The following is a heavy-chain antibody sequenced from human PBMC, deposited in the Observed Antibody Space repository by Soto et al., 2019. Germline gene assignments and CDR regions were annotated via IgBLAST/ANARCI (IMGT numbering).Heavy chain of an antibody. CDR3: ARDSGDYDHYYGMDV. J-gene: IGHJ6*02. CDR2: ISAYNGNT. V-gene: IGHV1-18*01. Sequence: ASVKVSCKASGYTFTSYGISWVRQAPGQGLEWMGWISAYNGNTNCAQKLQGRVTMTTDTSTSTAYMELRSLRSDDTAVYYCARDSGDYDHYYGMDVWGQGTTVTVSS. CDR1: GYTFTSYG. D-gene: IGHD4-17*01.